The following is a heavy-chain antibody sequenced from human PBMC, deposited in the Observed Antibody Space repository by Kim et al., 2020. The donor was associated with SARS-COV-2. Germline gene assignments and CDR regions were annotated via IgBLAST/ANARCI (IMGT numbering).Heavy chain of an antibody. Sequence: SETLSLTCAVSGYSISSSNWWGWIRQPPGKGLEWIGYIYYSGSTYYNPSLKSRVTMSVDTSKNQFSLKLSSVTAVDTAVYYCARRRTAGWFDPWGQGTLVTVSS. CDR1: GYSISSSNW. V-gene: IGHV4-28*01. J-gene: IGHJ5*02. CDR3: ARRRTAGWFDP. CDR2: IYYSGST.